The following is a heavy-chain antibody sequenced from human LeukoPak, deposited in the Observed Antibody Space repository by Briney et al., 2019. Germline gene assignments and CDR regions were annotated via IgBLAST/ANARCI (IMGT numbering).Heavy chain of an antibody. Sequence: PSETLSLTCAVYGGSFSGYYWSWIRQPPGKGLEWIGEINHSGSTNYNPSLKSRVTISVDTSKNQFSLKLSSVTAADTAVYYCARDSPFDPWGQGTLVTVSS. CDR3: ARDSPFDP. CDR1: GGSFSGYY. D-gene: IGHD6-13*01. J-gene: IGHJ5*02. CDR2: INHSGST. V-gene: IGHV4-34*01.